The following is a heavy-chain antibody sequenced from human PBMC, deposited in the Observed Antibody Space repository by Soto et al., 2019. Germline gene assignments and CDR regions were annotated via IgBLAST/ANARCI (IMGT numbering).Heavy chain of an antibody. CDR1: GYTFTSYC. CDR2: ISAYNGNT. Sequence: ASVKVSCKASGYTFTSYCISWVRQAPGQGLEWMGWISAYNGNTNYAQKLQGRVTMTTDTSTSTAYMELRSLRSDDTAVYYCARGGDWNDHALWDYYYGMDVWGQGTTVTVSS. CDR3: ARGGDWNDHALWDYYYGMDV. J-gene: IGHJ6*02. V-gene: IGHV1-18*04. D-gene: IGHD1-1*01.